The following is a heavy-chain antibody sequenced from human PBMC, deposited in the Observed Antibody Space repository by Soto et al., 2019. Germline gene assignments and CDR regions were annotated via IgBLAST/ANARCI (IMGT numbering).Heavy chain of an antibody. V-gene: IGHV1-18*01. J-gene: IGHJ4*02. D-gene: IGHD5-12*01. Sequence: QVQLVQSGAEVKKPGASVKVSCKASGYTFTSYGISWVRQAPGQGLEWMGWISAYNGNTNYAQKLQGRVTMTTDTSTSTAYMELRSLRSDDTAVYYCARVLSPDNAVATIYFDYWGQGTLVTVSS. CDR3: ARVLSPDNAVATIYFDY. CDR1: GYTFTSYG. CDR2: ISAYNGNT.